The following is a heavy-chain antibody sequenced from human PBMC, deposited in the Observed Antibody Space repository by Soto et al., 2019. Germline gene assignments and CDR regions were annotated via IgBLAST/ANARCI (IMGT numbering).Heavy chain of an antibody. CDR3: ARDSGAALYGEDALDI. J-gene: IGHJ3*02. V-gene: IGHV1-18*04. D-gene: IGHD3-10*01. CDR2: VSTSIRST. Sequence: QGKLVQSGPEVKKPGASVKVSCTASGYSFSGYYITWVRQAPGQVLEWLGWVSTSIRSTMSAEKLQGRLTMTTDTSTTTVYMELRGLTSDDTAVYYCARDSGAALYGEDALDIWGQGTMVSVSS. CDR1: GYSFSGYY.